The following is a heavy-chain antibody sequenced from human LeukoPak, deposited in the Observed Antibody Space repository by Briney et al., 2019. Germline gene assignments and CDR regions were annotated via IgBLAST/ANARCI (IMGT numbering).Heavy chain of an antibody. D-gene: IGHD3-10*01. V-gene: IGHV1-24*01. J-gene: IGHJ6*04. CDR3: ATDLHGSGSPSRAYYYYGMDV. Sequence: ASVTVSCKVSGYTLTELSMHWVRQAPGKGLEWMGGFYPEDGETIYAQKFQGRVTMTEDTSTATAYMELSSLRSEDTAVYYCATDLHGSGSPSRAYYYYGMDVWGKGTTVTVSS. CDR2: FYPEDGET. CDR1: GYTLTELS.